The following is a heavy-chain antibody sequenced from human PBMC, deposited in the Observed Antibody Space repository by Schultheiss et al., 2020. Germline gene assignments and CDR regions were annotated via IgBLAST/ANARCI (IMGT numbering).Heavy chain of an antibody. J-gene: IGHJ6*02. CDR2: IYHSGST. CDR3: ARVRIVVVPAEDYYYYGMDV. CDR1: GGSISSSNW. D-gene: IGHD2-2*01. V-gene: IGHV4-4*02. Sequence: SETLSLTCAVSGGSISSSNWWSWVRQPPGKGLEWIGEIYHSGSTNYNPSLKSQVTISVDKSKNQFSLKLSSVTAADTAVYYCARVRIVVVPAEDYYYYGMDVWGQGTTVTVSS.